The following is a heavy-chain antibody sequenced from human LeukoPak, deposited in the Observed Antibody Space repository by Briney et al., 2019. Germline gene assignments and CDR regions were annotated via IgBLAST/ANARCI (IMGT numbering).Heavy chain of an antibody. CDR3: ARAQYYYDSSGYD. V-gene: IGHV3-23*01. D-gene: IGHD3-22*01. CDR1: GFTFSSYA. CDR2: ISGSGGSI. Sequence: AGGSLRLSCAASGFTFSSYAMSWVRQAPGKGLEWVSAISGSGGSIYYADSVKGRFTISRDNAKNSLYLQMNSLRAEDTAVYYCARAQYYYDSSGYDWGQGTLVTVSS. J-gene: IGHJ4*02.